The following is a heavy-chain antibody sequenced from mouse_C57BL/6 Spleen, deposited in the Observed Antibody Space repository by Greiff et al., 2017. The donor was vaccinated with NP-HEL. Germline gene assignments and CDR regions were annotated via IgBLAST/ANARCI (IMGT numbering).Heavy chain of an antibody. CDR2: INPSTGGT. J-gene: IGHJ2*01. V-gene: IGHV1-42*01. CDR1: GYSFTGYY. Sequence: EVQLQQSGPELVKPGASVKISCKASGYSFTGYYMNWVKQSPEKSLEWIGEINPSTGGTTYNQKFKAKATLTVDKSSSTAYMQLKSLTSEDSAVYYWARVSGYWGKGTTLTVSS. CDR3: ARVSGY.